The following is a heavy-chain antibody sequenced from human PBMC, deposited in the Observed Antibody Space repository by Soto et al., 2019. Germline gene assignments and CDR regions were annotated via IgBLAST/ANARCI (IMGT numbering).Heavy chain of an antibody. CDR2: ISGSGGST. CDR3: AKDLSIAAAGSYCFDY. V-gene: IGHV3-23*01. D-gene: IGHD6-13*01. J-gene: IGHJ4*02. Sequence: RGSLRLSCAASGFIFISYAMSWVRQAPGKGLEWVSAISGSGGSTYYADSVKGRFTISRDNSKNTLYLQMNSLRAEDTAVYYCAKDLSIAAAGSYCFDYWGQGTLVTVSS. CDR1: GFIFISYA.